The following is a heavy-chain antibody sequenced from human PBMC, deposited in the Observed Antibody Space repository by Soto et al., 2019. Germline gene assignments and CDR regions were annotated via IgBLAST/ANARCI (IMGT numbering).Heavy chain of an antibody. V-gene: IGHV3-23*01. CDR1: GFSFGSYA. J-gene: IGHJ4*02. Sequence: GGSLRLSCAASGFSFGSYAMSWVRQAPGKGLEWISTVSGSGGSTSYAGSVKGRFTPSRDNSKNTVYLQMTSLRAEDTAVYYCAKCGIFYIPGLFEYWGQGTLVTVSS. CDR3: AKCGIFYIPGLFEY. D-gene: IGHD1-26*01. CDR2: VSGSGGST.